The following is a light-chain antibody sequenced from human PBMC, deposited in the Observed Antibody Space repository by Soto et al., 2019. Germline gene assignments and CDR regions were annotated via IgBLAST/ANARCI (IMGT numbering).Light chain of an antibody. J-gene: IGKJ5*01. Sequence: EVVMTQSPATLSVSPGERATLSCRASQTVSRNLAWYQQRPGQAPRLLIYDISNRATGVPARFSGSGSETEFTLTIRSLQSDDFAVYFRQQYNNWPSFGPGTRLEIK. V-gene: IGKV3-15*01. CDR2: DIS. CDR1: QTVSRN. CDR3: QQYNNWPS.